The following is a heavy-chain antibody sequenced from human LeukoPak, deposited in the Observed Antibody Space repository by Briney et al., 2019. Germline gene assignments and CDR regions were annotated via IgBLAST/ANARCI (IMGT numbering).Heavy chain of an antibody. Sequence: GGSLRLSCEASGFSFNNAWMTWVRQAPGKGLEWVSAISGSDGSTWYADSVRGRFTISRDTSKNTVFLQMNSLRADDTAVYYCAKDRAYPNDVFDIWGQGTMVTVSS. CDR1: GFSFNNAW. D-gene: IGHD2-21*01. J-gene: IGHJ3*02. CDR2: ISGSDGST. V-gene: IGHV3-23*01. CDR3: AKDRAYPNDVFDI.